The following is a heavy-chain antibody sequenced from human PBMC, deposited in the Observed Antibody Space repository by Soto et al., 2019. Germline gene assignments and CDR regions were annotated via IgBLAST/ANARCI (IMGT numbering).Heavy chain of an antibody. D-gene: IGHD4-17*01. CDR2: IYHSGST. CDR3: AGTTVVVWGRGRWVFDY. J-gene: IGHJ4*02. CDR1: GGSISSSNC. Sequence: QVQLQESGPGLVKPSGTLSLTCAVSGGSISSSNCWSWVRQPPGKGLEWIGEIYHSGSTNYNPSHKSRVTISVDKSKNQFSLKLSSVTAADTAVYYCAGTTVVVWGRGRWVFDYWGQGTLVTVSS. V-gene: IGHV4-4*02.